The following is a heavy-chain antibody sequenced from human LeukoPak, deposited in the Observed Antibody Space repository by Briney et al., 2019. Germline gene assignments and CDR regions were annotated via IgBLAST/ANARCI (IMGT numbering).Heavy chain of an antibody. CDR1: GYTFTSYD. D-gene: IGHD3-3*01. V-gene: IGHV1-8*01. Sequence: GASVKVSCKASGYTFTSYDINWVRQATGQGLEWMGWMNPNSGNTGYAQKFQGRVTMTRNTSISTAYMELSSLRSEDTAVYYCARVHVRPIFGAVISTSRFDPWGQGTLVTVSS. CDR2: MNPNSGNT. CDR3: ARVHVRPIFGAVISTSRFDP. J-gene: IGHJ5*02.